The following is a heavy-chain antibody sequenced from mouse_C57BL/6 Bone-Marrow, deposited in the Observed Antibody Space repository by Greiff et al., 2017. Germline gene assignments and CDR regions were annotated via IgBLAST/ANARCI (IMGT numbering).Heavy chain of an antibody. J-gene: IGHJ4*01. CDR3: ARKGYYPYYAMDY. D-gene: IGHD2-3*01. CDR1: GYTFTNYW. V-gene: IGHV1-63*01. Sequence: QVQLQQSGAELVRPGTSVKMSCKASGYTFTNYWIGWAKQRPGHGLEWIGDIYPGGGYTNYNEKFKGKATLTADKTSSTAYMQFSCLTSEDSAIYYCARKGYYPYYAMDYWGQGTSVTVSS. CDR2: IYPGGGYT.